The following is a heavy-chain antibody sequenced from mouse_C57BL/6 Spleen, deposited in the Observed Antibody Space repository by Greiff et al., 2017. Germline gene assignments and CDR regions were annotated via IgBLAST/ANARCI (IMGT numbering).Heavy chain of an antibody. CDR3: ARTGQRRLRFDY. J-gene: IGHJ2*01. CDR1: GYTFTDYN. V-gene: IGHV1-22*01. Sequence: VQLQQSGPELVKPGASVKMSCKASGYTFTDYNMHWVKQSHGKSLEWIGYINPNNGGTSYNQKFKGKATLTVNKSSSTAYMELRSLTSEDSAVYYCARTGQRRLRFDYWGQGTTLTVSS. CDR2: INPNNGGT. D-gene: IGHD3-2*02.